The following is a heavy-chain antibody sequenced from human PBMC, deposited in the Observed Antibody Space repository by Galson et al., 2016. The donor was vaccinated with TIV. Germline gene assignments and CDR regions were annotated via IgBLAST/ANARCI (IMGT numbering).Heavy chain of an antibody. D-gene: IGHD5-18*01. CDR2: INPYGEDT. J-gene: IGHJ6*02. CDR1: GYPFSAYY. Sequence: SVKVSCKASGYPFSAYYIHWVRQAPGQGLEWMGWINPYGEDTNYEQRFQGRVSMTSDTSINTAYMELSSLRSDDTAIFFCARGFNYGFDFYYGMDVWGQGTPVTVSS. CDR3: ARGFNYGFDFYYGMDV. V-gene: IGHV1-2*02.